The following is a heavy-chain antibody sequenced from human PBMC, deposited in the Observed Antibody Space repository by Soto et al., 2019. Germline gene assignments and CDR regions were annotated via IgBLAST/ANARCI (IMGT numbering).Heavy chain of an antibody. CDR3: ARDPGIAAAGTHGYFQH. CDR1: GGTFSSYA. J-gene: IGHJ1*01. D-gene: IGHD6-13*01. CDR2: IIPIFGTA. Sequence: QVRLVQSGAEVKKPGSSVKVSCKASGGTFSSYAISWVRQAPGQGLEWMGGIIPIFGTANYAQKFQGRVTITADESTSTAYMELSSLRSEDTAVYYCARDPGIAAAGTHGYFQHWGQGTLVTVSS. V-gene: IGHV1-69*01.